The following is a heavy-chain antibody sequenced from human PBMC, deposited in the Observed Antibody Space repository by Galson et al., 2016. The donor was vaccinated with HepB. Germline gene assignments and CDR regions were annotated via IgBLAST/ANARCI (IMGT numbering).Heavy chain of an antibody. CDR3: AKVNRPGISAPRYGMDV. J-gene: IGHJ6*04. CDR2: ISGGATAT. CDR1: GFTFSSYA. Sequence: SLRLSCAASGFTFSSYAMTWVRQAPGRGLEWVSGISGGATATYNADSVKGRFAISRDNSKNTLFLQMNNLRAEDTALYYCAKVNRPGISAPRYGMDVWGKGTPVTVSS. V-gene: IGHV3-23*01. D-gene: IGHD6-13*01.